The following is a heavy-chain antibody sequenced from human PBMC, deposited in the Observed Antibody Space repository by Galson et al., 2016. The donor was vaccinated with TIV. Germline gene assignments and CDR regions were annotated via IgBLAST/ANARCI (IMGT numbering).Heavy chain of an antibody. CDR3: ARLPTGAAMASTLG. Sequence: SLRLSCAASGFSFSSHWMHWVRQAPGKGLVWLSLINTDGSISKYADSVKGRFTISRDNAKNTVFLQMNSLRAEDTAFYYCARLPTGAAMASTLGWGQGTLVTVSS. V-gene: IGHV3-74*01. CDR2: INTDGSIS. D-gene: IGHD5-24*01. J-gene: IGHJ4*02. CDR1: GFSFSSHW.